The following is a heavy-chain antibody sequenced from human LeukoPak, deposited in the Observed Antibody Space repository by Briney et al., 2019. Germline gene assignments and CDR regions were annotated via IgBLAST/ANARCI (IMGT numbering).Heavy chain of an antibody. CDR2: IKQDGSEK. J-gene: IGHJ4*02. Sequence: GGSLRLSCVASGFSFSGYWMSWVRQAPGKGPEWVASIKQDGSEKFYVDSVKGRFTISKDNAKNSLYLQMNSLRAEDTALYYCARDHEGGGYSYGCYDYWGQGTLVPVSS. CDR3: ARDHEGGGYSYGCYDY. D-gene: IGHD5-18*01. V-gene: IGHV3-7*03. CDR1: GFSFSGYW.